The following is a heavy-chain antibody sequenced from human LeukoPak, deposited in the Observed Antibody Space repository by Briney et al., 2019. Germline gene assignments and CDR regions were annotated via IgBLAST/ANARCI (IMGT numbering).Heavy chain of an antibody. Sequence: SETLSLTCTVSGGSISSSSYYWGWIRQPPGKGLEWIGSIYYSGSTYYNPSLKSRVTISVDTSKNQFSLKLSSVTAADTAVYYCARLGSSSSHPSSDWGQGTLVTVSS. J-gene: IGHJ4*02. D-gene: IGHD6-6*01. CDR2: IYYSGST. CDR1: GGSISSSSYY. CDR3: ARLGSSSSHPSSD. V-gene: IGHV4-39*01.